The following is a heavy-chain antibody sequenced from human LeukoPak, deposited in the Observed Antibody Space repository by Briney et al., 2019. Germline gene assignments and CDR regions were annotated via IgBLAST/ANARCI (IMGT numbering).Heavy chain of an antibody. D-gene: IGHD3-3*01. Sequence: SETLSLTCSVSGGSISIYYWSWVRQPPGKGLEWIGYIYNSGSTNYNPSLKSRVTISVDTSKNQFSLKLTSVTAADTAVYYCARDGWSGYDCWGQGTLVTVSS. CDR2: IYNSGST. CDR3: ARDGWSGYDC. V-gene: IGHV4-59*01. CDR1: GGSISIYY. J-gene: IGHJ4*02.